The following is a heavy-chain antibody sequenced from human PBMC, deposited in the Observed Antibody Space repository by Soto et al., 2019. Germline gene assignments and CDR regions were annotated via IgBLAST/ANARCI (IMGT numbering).Heavy chain of an antibody. CDR3: VKDVELLLLGTFDI. CDR2: ISGNGGTT. CDR1: GFTFSTYS. J-gene: IGHJ3*02. V-gene: IGHV3-23*01. Sequence: EIQLLESGGGLVQPGGSLRLSCTASGFTFSTYSMYWVRQAPGKGLEWDSAISGNGGTTFYADSVKGRFTISRDNSRNTLYLQMNSLRAEDTALYYCVKDVELLLLGTFDIWGHGTVVTVSS. D-gene: IGHD3-3*01.